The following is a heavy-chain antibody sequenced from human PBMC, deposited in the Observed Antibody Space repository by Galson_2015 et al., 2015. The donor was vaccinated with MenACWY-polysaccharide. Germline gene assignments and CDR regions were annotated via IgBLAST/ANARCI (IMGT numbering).Heavy chain of an antibody. CDR2: ISFDGGT. D-gene: IGHD3-16*01. J-gene: IGHJ5*02. CDR3: ARGGRAVSDRNWFDP. V-gene: IGHV4-31*03. Sequence: TLSLTCTVSGDSITSGGYFWSWIRQHPGKGLEWIAPISFDGGTYYNPSLKSRVIISLDTPNNQPNNQFSLKLNSVTAADTAVYYCARGGRAVSDRNWFDPWGQGTLVTVSS. CDR1: GDSITSGGYF.